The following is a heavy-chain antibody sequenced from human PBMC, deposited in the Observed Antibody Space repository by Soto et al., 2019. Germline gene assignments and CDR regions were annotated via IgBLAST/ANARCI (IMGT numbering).Heavy chain of an antibody. CDR3: TPDHRAETTVVDY. V-gene: IGHV3-15*07. CDR1: GFTFNDAW. Sequence: EVQLVESGGGLVEPGGSLQLSCAASGFTFNDAWMNWVRQAPGKGLEWVGRIKSNTYGGTTDYAAPVKGRFTISRDDSKNTLYLHLNSLKTEDTVVYYCTPDHRAETTVVDYWGQGTLVTVSS. J-gene: IGHJ4*02. D-gene: IGHD4-4*01. CDR2: IKSNTYGGTT.